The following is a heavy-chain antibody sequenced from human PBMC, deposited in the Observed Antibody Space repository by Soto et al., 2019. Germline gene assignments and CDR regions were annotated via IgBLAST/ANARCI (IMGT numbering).Heavy chain of an antibody. Sequence: QVQLVQSGAEVKKPGASVKVSCKASGYTFTGYYMHWVRQAPGQGLEWMGWINPNSGGTNYAQKFQGRVTMTRDTSLSTAYMELSRLRSDDTAVYYCARDRGGLWFGDSGYYGMDVWGQGTTVTVSS. CDR1: GYTFTGYY. CDR2: INPNSGGT. V-gene: IGHV1-2*02. D-gene: IGHD3-10*01. J-gene: IGHJ6*02. CDR3: ARDRGGLWFGDSGYYGMDV.